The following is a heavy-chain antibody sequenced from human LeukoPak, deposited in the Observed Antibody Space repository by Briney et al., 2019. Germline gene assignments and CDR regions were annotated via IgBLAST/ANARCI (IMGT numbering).Heavy chain of an antibody. J-gene: IGHJ5*02. CDR2: IYPGDSDT. Sequence: GESLKISCKVSGHSVYNYWVGWVRQMPGKGLEWMGIIYPGDSDTRYSPSFQGHVTISADKSITTAYLQWSSLKASDTAIYYCARLNYYDSSGSKFDPWGQGTLVTVSS. CDR1: GHSVYNYW. D-gene: IGHD3-22*01. CDR3: ARLNYYDSSGSKFDP. V-gene: IGHV5-51*01.